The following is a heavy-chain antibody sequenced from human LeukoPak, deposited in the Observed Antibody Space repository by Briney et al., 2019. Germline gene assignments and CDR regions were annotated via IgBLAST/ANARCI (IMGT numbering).Heavy chain of an antibody. CDR1: GFTFSSYW. V-gene: IGHV3-7*03. Sequence: GGSLRLSCAASGFTFSSYWMNWARQAPGKGLEWVASINHNGNVNYYVDSVKGRFTISRDNAKNSLYLQMSNLRAEDTALYYCAKDRWGGDAFDIWGQGTMVTVSS. CDR3: AKDRWGGDAFDI. CDR2: INHNGNVN. D-gene: IGHD7-27*01. J-gene: IGHJ3*02.